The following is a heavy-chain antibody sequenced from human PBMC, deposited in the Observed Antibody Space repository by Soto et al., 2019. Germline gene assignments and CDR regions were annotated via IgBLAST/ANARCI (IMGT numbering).Heavy chain of an antibody. Sequence: AQLAESGGGLVKPGESLRLSCAVSGVTLTNVWMNWVRQAPGKGLEWVGRIRSKSAGGTTDYAAPVKGRFAISRDDSKNTLYLQMSSLESDDTAVYYCSHGYGQYFNSWGQGTLVTVSS. CDR3: SHGYGQYFNS. CDR2: IRSKSAGGTT. D-gene: IGHD5-18*01. J-gene: IGHJ4*02. CDR1: GVTLTNVW. V-gene: IGHV3-15*07.